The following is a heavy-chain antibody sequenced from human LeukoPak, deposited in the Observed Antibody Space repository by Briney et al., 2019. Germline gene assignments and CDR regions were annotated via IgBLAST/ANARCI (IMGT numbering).Heavy chain of an antibody. J-gene: IGHJ4*02. D-gene: IGHD3-3*01. CDR2: ISGSGGST. Sequence: GGSLRLSCAASGFTFSSYAMSWVRQAPGKGLEWVSGISGSGGSTYYADSVKGRFTISRDNYKNTLHLQMNSLRAEDTAVHYCAKVGFSEMEWLLYSDHWGQGTLVTVSS. CDR1: GFTFSSYA. V-gene: IGHV3-23*01. CDR3: AKVGFSEMEWLLYSDH.